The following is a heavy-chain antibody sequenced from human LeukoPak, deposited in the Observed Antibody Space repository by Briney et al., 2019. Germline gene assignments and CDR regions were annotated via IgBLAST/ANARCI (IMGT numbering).Heavy chain of an antibody. Sequence: SETLSLTSTVSGGSISSSSYYWGWIRQPPGKGLEWIGSIYYSGSTYYNPSLKSRVTISVDTSKNQFSLKLSSVTAADTAVYYCARDVRGISGSYYDYWGQGTLVTVSS. J-gene: IGHJ4*02. V-gene: IGHV4-39*07. CDR1: GGSISSSSYY. CDR3: ARDVRGISGSYYDY. CDR2: IYYSGST. D-gene: IGHD1-26*01.